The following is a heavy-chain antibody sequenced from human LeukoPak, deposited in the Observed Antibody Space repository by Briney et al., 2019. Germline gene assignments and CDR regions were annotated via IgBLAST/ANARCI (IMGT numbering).Heavy chain of an antibody. J-gene: IGHJ4*02. V-gene: IGHV3-74*01. CDR1: GFSFGSYW. Sequence: GGSLRLSCAASGFSFGSYWMNWVRQAPGKGLVWVSRISSDGSSTNYADSVKGRFTISRDNAKNTLYLQMNSLRAEDTAVYYCANLPHYYDSSGYYYVSYFDYWGQGTLVTVSS. CDR3: ANLPHYYDSSGYYYVSYFDY. D-gene: IGHD3-22*01. CDR2: ISSDGSST.